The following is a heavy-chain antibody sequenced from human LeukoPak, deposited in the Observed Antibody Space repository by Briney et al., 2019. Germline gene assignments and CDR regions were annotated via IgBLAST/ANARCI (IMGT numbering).Heavy chain of an antibody. CDR2: INHTGST. V-gene: IGHV4-34*01. D-gene: IGHD5-12*01. Sequence: SETLSLTCAVYGGSFSGYYWRWIRQPPGKGLEWIWEINHTGSTNYNPSLKSRVTISVDASKNQFSLKLSSVTAADTAVYYCARSEGGYSGYDFDYWGQGTLVTVSS. CDR3: ARSEGGYSGYDFDY. CDR1: GGSFSGYY. J-gene: IGHJ4*02.